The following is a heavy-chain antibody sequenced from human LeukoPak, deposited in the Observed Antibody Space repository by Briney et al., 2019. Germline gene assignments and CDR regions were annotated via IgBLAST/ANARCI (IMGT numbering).Heavy chain of an antibody. CDR2: ISYDGSNK. J-gene: IGHJ3*02. Sequence: GGSLRLSCAASGFTFSSYATHWVRQAPGKGLEWVAVISYDGSNKYYADSVKGRFTISRDNSKNTLYLQMNSLRAEDTAVYYCASPKSGSPFAPFDIWGQGTMVTVSS. V-gene: IGHV3-30-3*01. CDR3: ASPKSGSPFAPFDI. CDR1: GFTFSSYA. D-gene: IGHD1-26*01.